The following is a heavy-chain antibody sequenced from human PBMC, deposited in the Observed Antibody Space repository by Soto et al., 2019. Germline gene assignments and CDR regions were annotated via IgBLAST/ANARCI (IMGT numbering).Heavy chain of an antibody. D-gene: IGHD2-2*02. CDR2: IYNNGRT. CDR1: GGSISSSS. CDR3: ARARFCSSTSCYSPWFDP. Sequence: SETLSLTCTVSGGSISSSSWSWIRQPPGRGLEWIGYIYNNGRTDYNPSLKSSVTISVDTSKNHFSLKLSSVTPADTAVYYCARARFCSSTSCYSPWFDPWGQGTLVTVSS. J-gene: IGHJ5*02. V-gene: IGHV4-59*01.